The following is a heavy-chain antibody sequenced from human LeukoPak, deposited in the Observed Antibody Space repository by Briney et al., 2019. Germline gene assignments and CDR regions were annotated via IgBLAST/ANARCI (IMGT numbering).Heavy chain of an antibody. D-gene: IGHD6-25*01. J-gene: IGHJ4*02. CDR2: ISSSGASG. V-gene: IGHV3-48*03. Sequence: GSLRLSCAASGFSFSSYEMNWVRQAPGKGLEWVSYISSSGASGFYADSVKGRFTISRDNAKNSLYLQMNSLRAEDTAIYYCARDNHSGLFDYWGQGTLVTVSS. CDR1: GFSFSSYE. CDR3: ARDNHSGLFDY.